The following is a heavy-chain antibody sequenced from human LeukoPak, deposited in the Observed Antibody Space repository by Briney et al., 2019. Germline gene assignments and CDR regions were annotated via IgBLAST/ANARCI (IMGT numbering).Heavy chain of an antibody. D-gene: IGHD3-9*01. V-gene: IGHV3-23*01. CDR2: ISGSGGNT. CDR3: AKASDYDILTGSN. Sequence: GGSLRLSCAASGFTFSSYAMSWVRQAPGKGQEWVSAISGSGGNTYYADSVKGRFTISRDNSKNTLYLQMNSLRAEDTAVYYCAKASDYDILTGSNWGQGTLVTVSS. CDR1: GFTFSSYA. J-gene: IGHJ4*02.